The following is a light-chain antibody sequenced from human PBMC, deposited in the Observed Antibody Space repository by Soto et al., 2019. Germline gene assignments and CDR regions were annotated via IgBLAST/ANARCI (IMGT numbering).Light chain of an antibody. V-gene: IGKV1-17*01. CDR1: RGIRDA. CDR3: LQHSDYPFT. Sequence: DIQMTQSPSSLSASVGDRVTITCRASRGIRDALGWYQQKAGKVPKRLIYSASSLQRGVPSRFSGSGSETEFPLTISSLQPEDFATYYCLQHSDYPFTFGQGTRLE. CDR2: SAS. J-gene: IGKJ2*01.